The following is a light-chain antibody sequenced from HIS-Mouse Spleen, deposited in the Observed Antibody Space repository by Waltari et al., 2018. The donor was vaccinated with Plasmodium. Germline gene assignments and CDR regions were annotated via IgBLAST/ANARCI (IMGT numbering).Light chain of an antibody. CDR1: PSVSSN. CDR3: QQYNNWPPIT. CDR2: GAS. Sequence: EIVMTQSPATLSVSPGERATLSCRASPSVSSNLAWYQQKPGQAPRLLIYGASTRATGIPARFSGSGSGTEFTLTISSMQSEDFAVYYCQQYNNWPPITFGPGTKVDIK. V-gene: IGKV3-15*01. J-gene: IGKJ3*01.